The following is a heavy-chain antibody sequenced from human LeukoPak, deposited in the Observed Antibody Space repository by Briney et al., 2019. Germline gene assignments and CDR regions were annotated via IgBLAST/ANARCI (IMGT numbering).Heavy chain of an antibody. CDR2: KNPNSGNT. CDR1: GYTFTSYD. J-gene: IGHJ3*02. D-gene: IGHD2-15*01. CDR3: TRGLVVLSATSWAFDI. V-gene: IGHV1-8*01. Sequence: ASVKVSCKASGYTFTSYDINWVRQATGQGLEWMGWKNPNSGNTGYAQKFQARVSMTRNTSISTAYMELSSLRSEDTVVYYCTRGLVVLSATSWAFDIWGHGTMVTVSS.